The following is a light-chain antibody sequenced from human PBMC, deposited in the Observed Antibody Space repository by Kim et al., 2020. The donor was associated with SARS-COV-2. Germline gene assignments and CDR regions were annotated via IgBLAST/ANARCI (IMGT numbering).Light chain of an antibody. Sequence: DIVMTQSPDSLAVSLGERATINCKSSQSVLYSSNNRNYLAWYQQKPGQPPKLLLYWASTRESGVPDRFSGGGSGTDFTLTISSLQAEDVAVYYCQQYYSTPQTFGQGTKVDIK. V-gene: IGKV4-1*01. CDR3: QQYYSTPQT. J-gene: IGKJ1*01. CDR1: QSVLYSSNNRNY. CDR2: WAS.